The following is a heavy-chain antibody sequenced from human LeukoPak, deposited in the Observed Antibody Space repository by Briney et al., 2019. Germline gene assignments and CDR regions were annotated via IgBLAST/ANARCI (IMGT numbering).Heavy chain of an antibody. CDR2: IRYDGSNK. J-gene: IGHJ4*02. V-gene: IGHV3-30*02. Sequence: GGSLRLSCAASGFTFSSYGMHWVRQAPGKGLEWVAFIRYDGSNKYYADSVKGRFTISRDNSKNTLYLQMNSLRAEDTAVYYRAKLPAKYCSSTSCSVSWGQGTLVTVSS. D-gene: IGHD2-2*01. CDR1: GFTFSSYG. CDR3: AKLPAKYCSSTSCSVS.